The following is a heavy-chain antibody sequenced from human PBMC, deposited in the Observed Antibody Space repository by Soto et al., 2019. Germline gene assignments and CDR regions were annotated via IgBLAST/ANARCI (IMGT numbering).Heavy chain of an antibody. Sequence: GGSLRLSCAASGFTFSSYAMHWVRQAPGKGLEWVAVISYDGSNKYYADPVKGRFTISSDNSKNTLYLQMNSLRAEDTAVYYCARAPPITYYYDSSAHARYSGLDVWGQGTTVTVSS. CDR1: GFTFSSYA. CDR3: ARAPPITYYYDSSAHARYSGLDV. V-gene: IGHV3-30-3*01. J-gene: IGHJ6*02. CDR2: ISYDGSNK. D-gene: IGHD3-22*01.